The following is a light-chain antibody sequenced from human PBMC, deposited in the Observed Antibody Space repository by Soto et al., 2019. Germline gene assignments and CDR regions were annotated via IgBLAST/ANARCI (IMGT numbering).Light chain of an antibody. V-gene: IGKV3-15*01. J-gene: IGKJ5*01. CDR1: QSVSGN. CDR2: GAS. CDR3: QQDKYRPPA. Sequence: EKAALSCRASQSVSGNLAWYQQTPGQAPRLLIYGASTRATGIPARFSGSGFGTEFTLTISSLKSEDFAVYYCQQDKYRPPAFGQGRRMEIK.